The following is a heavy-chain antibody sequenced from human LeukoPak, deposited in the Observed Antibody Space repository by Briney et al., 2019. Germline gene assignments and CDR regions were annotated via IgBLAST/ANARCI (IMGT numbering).Heavy chain of an antibody. CDR3: VRDLEYSTSSVSGRSFDY. D-gene: IGHD6-6*01. V-gene: IGHV3-21*01. Sequence: PGGSLRLSCAASGFTFSSYSMNWVRQAPGKGLEWVSSISRTSTYMYYADSVKGRFTISRDNAKNSPYLQMNSLRAEDTAVYFCVRDLEYSTSSVSGRSFDYWGQGTLVTVSS. CDR2: ISRTSTYM. CDR1: GFTFSSYS. J-gene: IGHJ4*02.